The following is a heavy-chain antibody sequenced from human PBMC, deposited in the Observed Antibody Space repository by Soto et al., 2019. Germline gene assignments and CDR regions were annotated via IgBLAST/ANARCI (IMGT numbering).Heavy chain of an antibody. CDR1: GFSLSTSGVG. Sequence: QITLKESGPTLVKPTQTLTLTCTFSGFSLSTSGVGVGWIRQPPGKALEWLALIYWDDDKRYSPSLKSRLTNTKDTSKNQVVLTMTNMDPVDTATYYCAHRFRDFWSGKPNWFDPWGQGTLVTVSS. J-gene: IGHJ5*02. CDR2: IYWDDDK. CDR3: AHRFRDFWSGKPNWFDP. D-gene: IGHD3-3*01. V-gene: IGHV2-5*02.